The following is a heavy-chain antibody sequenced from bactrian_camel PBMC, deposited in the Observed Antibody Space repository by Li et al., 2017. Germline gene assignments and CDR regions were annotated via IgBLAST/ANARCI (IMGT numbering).Heavy chain of an antibody. CDR2: TGPSTT. J-gene: IGHJ4*01. Sequence: HVQLVESGGGSVQPGGSLRLSCVASGCTVVSGCMGWFRQTPGKEREEVAATGPSTTKYADSVKGRFTLSKDNDKNIQYLQMNSLKPEDTGMYYCAARRHGECYFWANNWSRATWYDYWGQGTQVTVS. CDR3: AARRHGECYFWANNWSRATWYDY. V-gene: IGHV3S1*01. D-gene: IGHD8*01. CDR1: GCTVVSGC.